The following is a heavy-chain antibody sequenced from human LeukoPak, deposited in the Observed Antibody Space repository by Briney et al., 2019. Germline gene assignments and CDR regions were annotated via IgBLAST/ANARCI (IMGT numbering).Heavy chain of an antibody. CDR1: GYFISSGYY. J-gene: IGHJ5*02. Sequence: SETLSLTCTVSGYFISSGYYWGWIRQPPGKGLEWIGSIYHRGSTYYNPSLKSRVTISVDTSKNQFSLKLSSVTAADTAVYYCARDLTDDYGGNSYWFDPWGQGTLVTVSS. V-gene: IGHV4-38-2*02. CDR2: IYHRGST. D-gene: IGHD4-23*01. CDR3: ARDLTDDYGGNSYWFDP.